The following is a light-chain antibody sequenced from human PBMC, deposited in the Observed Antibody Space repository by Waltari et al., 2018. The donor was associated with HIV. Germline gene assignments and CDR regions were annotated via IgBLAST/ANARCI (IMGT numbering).Light chain of an antibody. CDR2: GAS. V-gene: IGKV3-20*01. J-gene: IGKJ5*01. CDR1: QSVSSSS. Sequence: DIVLTQSPGTLSLSPGVRVTLSCRASQSVSSSSLVWYQQKPGQAPRLLIYGASSRAPGIPDRFSGSGSGTDFTLTISRLDPEDFAVYYCQQYGSSVTFGQGTRLEIK. CDR3: QQYGSSVT.